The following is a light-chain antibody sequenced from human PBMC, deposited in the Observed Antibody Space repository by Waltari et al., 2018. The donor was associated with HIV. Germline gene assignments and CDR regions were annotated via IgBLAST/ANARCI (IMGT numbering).Light chain of an antibody. J-gene: IGLJ3*02. CDR3: GTWDTSLSVMT. Sequence: HSVLTQPPSVSAAPGQNVTISCSGSGSNIGDNSVSWYQHLPGTAPKVIIYDKNKRLSGIPDRFSGSKSGTSATLGITGLQTGDEGDYYCGTWDTSLSVMTFGGGTKLTVL. V-gene: IGLV1-51*01. CDR1: GSNIGDNS. CDR2: DKN.